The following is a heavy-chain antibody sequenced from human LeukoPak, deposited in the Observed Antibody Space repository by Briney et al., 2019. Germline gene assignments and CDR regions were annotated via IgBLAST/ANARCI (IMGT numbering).Heavy chain of an antibody. Sequence: PGGSLRLSCAASGFTFSSYGMHWVRQAPGKGLEWVAVIWYDGSNKYYADSVKGRFTISRDNSKNTLYLQMNSLRAEDTAVYYCAKDPKRTYYYMDVWGKGTTVTVSS. CDR1: GFTFSSYG. CDR2: IWYDGSNK. CDR3: AKDPKRTYYYMDV. J-gene: IGHJ6*03. V-gene: IGHV3-33*06.